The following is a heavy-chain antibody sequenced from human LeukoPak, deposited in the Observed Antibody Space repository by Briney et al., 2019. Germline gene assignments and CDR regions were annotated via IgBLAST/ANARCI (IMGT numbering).Heavy chain of an antibody. CDR1: GYSFTVYW. V-gene: IGHV5-51*01. Sequence: GESLKISCTGSGYSFTVYWIAWVRQMPGKGLEWMGIIYPGDSDTRYSPSFQGQVTISADKSISTTYLQWSSLKASDTAMYYCARHEHYYGSGSYGTNYWGQGTLVTVSS. CDR3: ARHEHYYGSGSYGTNY. D-gene: IGHD3-10*01. J-gene: IGHJ4*02. CDR2: IYPGDSDT.